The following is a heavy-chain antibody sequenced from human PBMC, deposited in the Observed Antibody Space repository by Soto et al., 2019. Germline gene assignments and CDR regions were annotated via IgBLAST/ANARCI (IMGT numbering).Heavy chain of an antibody. Sequence: PSETLSRTSSVSGAFINLYFWSWLRQSTGKGLEWLGYVFYTRSYNYSPSLQSRVTMSVETSKNQFSLRLTSVTAPDTAMYYCAKVAGDYATPFDYWGQGTLVTVSS. CDR3: AKVAGDYATPFDY. V-gene: IGHV4-59*01. CDR2: VFYTRSY. J-gene: IGHJ4*02. D-gene: IGHD4-17*01. CDR1: GAFINLYF.